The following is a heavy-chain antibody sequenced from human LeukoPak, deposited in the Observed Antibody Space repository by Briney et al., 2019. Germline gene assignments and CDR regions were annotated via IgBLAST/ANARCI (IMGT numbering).Heavy chain of an antibody. CDR3: ARYYDFWSGYYCFDY. J-gene: IGHJ4*02. V-gene: IGHV4-39*07. Sequence: PSETLSLTCTVSGGSISSSSYYWGWIRQPPGKGLEWIGSIYYSGSTYYNPSLKSRVTISVDTSKNQFSLKLSSVTAADTAVYYCARYYDFWSGYYCFDYWGQGTLVTVSS. CDR1: GGSISSSSYY. CDR2: IYYSGST. D-gene: IGHD3-3*01.